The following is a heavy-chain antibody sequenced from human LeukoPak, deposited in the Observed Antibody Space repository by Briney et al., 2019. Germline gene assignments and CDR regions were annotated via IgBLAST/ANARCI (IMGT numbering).Heavy chain of an antibody. CDR2: IYYTGTT. CDR3: ARTSGNYLYFFDY. V-gene: IGHV4-31*03. CDR1: GGSINSGGHY. Sequence: PSQTLSLTCTVSGGSINSGGHYWSWIRQHPGKGLEWIGYIYYTGTTYYNPSLKSRLTISLGTSKNQFSLMLTSVTAADTAVYYCARTSGNYLYFFDYWGQGTLVTVSS. D-gene: IGHD1-26*01. J-gene: IGHJ4*02.